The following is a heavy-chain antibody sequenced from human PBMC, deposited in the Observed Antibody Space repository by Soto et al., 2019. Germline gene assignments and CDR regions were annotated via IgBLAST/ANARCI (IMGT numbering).Heavy chain of an antibody. CDR3: AKDGTRTYYDFWSGSTFRYNWIDP. CDR1: GFTFSSYA. D-gene: IGHD3-3*01. V-gene: IGHV3-23*01. Sequence: GGSLRLSCAASGFTFSSYAMSWVRQAPGKGLEWVSAISGSGGSTYYADSVKGRFTISRDNSKNTLYLQMNSLRAEDTAVYYCAKDGTRTYYDFWSGSTFRYNWIDPWGQGTLVTVSS. CDR2: ISGSGGST. J-gene: IGHJ5*02.